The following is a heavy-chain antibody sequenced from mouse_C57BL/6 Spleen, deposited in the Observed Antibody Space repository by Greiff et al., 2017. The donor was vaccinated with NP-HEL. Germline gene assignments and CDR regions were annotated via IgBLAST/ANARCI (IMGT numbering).Heavy chain of an antibody. D-gene: IGHD2-10*01. V-gene: IGHV1-52*01. J-gene: IGHJ1*03. CDR3: ARYLPWGYFDV. Sequence: QVQLQQPGAELVRPGSSVKLSCKASGYTFTSYWMHWVKQRPIQGLEWIGNIDPSDSETHYNQKFKDKATLTVDKSSSTAYMQLSSLTSEDSAVYYCARYLPWGYFDVWGTGTTVTVSS. CDR1: GYTFTSYW. CDR2: IDPSDSET.